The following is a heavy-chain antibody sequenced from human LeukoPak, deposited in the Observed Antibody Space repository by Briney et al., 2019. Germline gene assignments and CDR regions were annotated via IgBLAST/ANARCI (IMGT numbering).Heavy chain of an antibody. CDR1: GFTFSNFG. CDR2: ITGAGNNI. Sequence: GGSLRLSCVVSGFTFSNFGMNWVRQAPGQGLEWLSYITGAGNNIYYADSVKGRFTISRDNARNSLYLQMSSLRAEDTAVYYCARDVGYRSWFDPWGQGTLVAVSS. V-gene: IGHV3-21*05. J-gene: IGHJ5*02. CDR3: ARDVGYRSWFDP. D-gene: IGHD5-18*01.